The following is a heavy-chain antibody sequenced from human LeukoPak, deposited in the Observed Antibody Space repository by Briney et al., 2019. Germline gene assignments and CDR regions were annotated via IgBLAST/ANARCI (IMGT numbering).Heavy chain of an antibody. D-gene: IGHD3-9*01. V-gene: IGHV3-23*01. CDR2: ISGSGGST. Sequence: GGSLRLSCAASGFTFSSYAMSWVRQAPGKGLEWVSAISGSGGSTYYADSVKGRFTISRDNSKNTLYPQMNSLRAEDTAVYYCAKAHEVLRYFDWIYYYYYGMDVWGQGTTVTVSS. CDR1: GFTFSSYA. CDR3: AKAHEVLRYFDWIYYYYYGMDV. J-gene: IGHJ6*02.